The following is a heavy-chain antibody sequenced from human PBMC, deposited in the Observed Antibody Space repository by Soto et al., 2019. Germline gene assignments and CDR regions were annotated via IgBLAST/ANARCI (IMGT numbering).Heavy chain of an antibody. Sequence: GGSLRLSCAASGFTFSSYAMHWVRQAPGKGLEWVAVISYDGSNKYYADSVKGRFTISRDNSKNTLYLQMNSLRAEDTAVYYCARDLVRGIPTTDSSYGMDVWGQGTTVTVSS. V-gene: IGHV3-30-3*01. CDR1: GFTFSSYA. CDR3: ARDLVRGIPTTDSSYGMDV. D-gene: IGHD3-10*01. J-gene: IGHJ6*02. CDR2: ISYDGSNK.